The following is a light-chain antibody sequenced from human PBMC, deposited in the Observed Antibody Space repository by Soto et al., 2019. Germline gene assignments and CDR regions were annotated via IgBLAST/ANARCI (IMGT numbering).Light chain of an antibody. CDR2: EVN. J-gene: IGLJ2*01. Sequence: QSALTQPASVSGSPGQSITISCTGTSSDVGGYNYVSWYQHHPGKAPKLMIYEVNNRPSGVSDRFSGSKSGYTASLTIAGLQAEYDGDYYCSSYTSSDTLVFGGGTKLTVL. CDR1: SSDVGGYNY. CDR3: SSYTSSDTLV. V-gene: IGLV2-14*01.